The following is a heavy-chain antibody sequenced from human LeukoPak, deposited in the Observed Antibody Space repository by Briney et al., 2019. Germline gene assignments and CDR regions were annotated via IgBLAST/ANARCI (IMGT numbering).Heavy chain of an antibody. CDR2: IRYDGSNK. J-gene: IGHJ4*02. CDR3: AKERDDYGDAHFDY. Sequence: GGTLRLSCAASGFTFSSHGMHWVRQAPGKGLEWVAFIRYDGSNKYYADSVKGRFTISRDNSKNTLYLQMNSLRAEDTAVYYCAKERDDYGDAHFDYWGQGTLVTVSS. CDR1: GFTFSSHG. V-gene: IGHV3-30*02. D-gene: IGHD4-17*01.